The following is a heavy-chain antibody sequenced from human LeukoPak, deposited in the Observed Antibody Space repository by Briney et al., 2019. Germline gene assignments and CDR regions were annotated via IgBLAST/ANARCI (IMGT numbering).Heavy chain of an antibody. D-gene: IGHD2-15*01. Sequence: GGSLRLSCRGSGVTFEDYYLSWIRQAPGKGLEWISYVSSTGGDKFYADPVKGRFTISRDNARNSVYMEMNDLMAEDTAFYYCARDLVGVVGGLPYWYFDLWGRGTLVSVSP. J-gene: IGHJ2*01. V-gene: IGHV3-11*01. CDR3: ARDLVGVVGGLPYWYFDL. CDR2: VSSTGGDK. CDR1: GVTFEDYY.